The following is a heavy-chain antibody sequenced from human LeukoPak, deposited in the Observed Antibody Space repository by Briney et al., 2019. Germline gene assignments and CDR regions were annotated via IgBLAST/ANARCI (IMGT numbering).Heavy chain of an antibody. J-gene: IGHJ4*02. Sequence: GESLRLSCAASGFTVRSIYMTWVRQAPGKGLEWVSSFYSGGSSYYADSVKGRFIISRDGSTDTLYLQMNSLRVEDTAVYFCARDRGYGYGFFDYWGQGTLVTVSS. D-gene: IGHD5-18*01. CDR2: FYSGGSS. V-gene: IGHV3-53*01. CDR1: GFTVRSIY. CDR3: ARDRGYGYGFFDY.